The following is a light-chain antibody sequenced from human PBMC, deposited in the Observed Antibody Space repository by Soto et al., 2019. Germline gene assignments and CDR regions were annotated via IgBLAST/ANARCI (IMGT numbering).Light chain of an antibody. V-gene: IGLV6-57*04. CDR2: EDN. CDR3: QSYDSGTLYV. Sequence: NFMLTQPHSVSASPGKTVTISCTRSSGRIASNYVQWYQQRPGSAPTTVIYEDNQRPSAFPDRFSGSIDSSSNSASLTISGLQTEDEADYYCQSYDSGTLYVFGTGTKVTVL. CDR1: SGRIASNY. J-gene: IGLJ1*01.